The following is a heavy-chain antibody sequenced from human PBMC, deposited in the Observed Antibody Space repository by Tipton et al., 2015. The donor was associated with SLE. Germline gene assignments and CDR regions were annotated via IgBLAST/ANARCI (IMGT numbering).Heavy chain of an antibody. Sequence: SLRLSCAASGFTFDDYAMHWVRQAPGKGLEWVSGISWNSGTIDYADSVKGRFTISRDNAKNSLYLQMNGLTAEDTALYYCAKDLGSAAAGLFDYWGQGTLVTVSS. CDR1: GFTFDDYA. CDR2: ISWNSGTI. D-gene: IGHD6-13*01. J-gene: IGHJ4*02. V-gene: IGHV3-9*01. CDR3: AKDLGSAAAGLFDY.